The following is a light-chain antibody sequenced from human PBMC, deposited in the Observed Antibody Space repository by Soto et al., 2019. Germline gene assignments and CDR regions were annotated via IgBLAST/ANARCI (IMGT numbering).Light chain of an antibody. Sequence: EIVLTQSPGTLSLSPGARAPLSCRASQSVSSSYLAWYQQKPGQAPRLLIYGASSRATGIPDRFSGSGSGTDFTLTISSLEPEDSAVYYCQQRSNWPITFGQGTRLEIK. J-gene: IGKJ5*01. CDR2: GAS. CDR1: QSVSSSY. V-gene: IGKV3D-20*02. CDR3: QQRSNWPIT.